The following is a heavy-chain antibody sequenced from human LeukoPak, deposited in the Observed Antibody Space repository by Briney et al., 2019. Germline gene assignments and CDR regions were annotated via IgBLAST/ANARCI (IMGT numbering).Heavy chain of an antibody. CDR2: IWYDGSNK. CDR3: ARTQLDLDGFDI. J-gene: IGHJ3*02. D-gene: IGHD1-1*01. Sequence: GGSLRLSCAASGFTFSSYGMHWVRQAPGKGLEWVAVIWYDGSNKYYADSVKGRFTISRDNSKNTLYLQMNSLRGEDTAVYYCARTQLDLDGFDIWGQGTTVTVSS. CDR1: GFTFSSYG. V-gene: IGHV3-33*01.